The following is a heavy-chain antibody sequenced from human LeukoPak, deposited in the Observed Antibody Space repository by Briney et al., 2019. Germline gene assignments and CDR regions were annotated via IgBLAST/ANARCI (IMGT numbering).Heavy chain of an antibody. V-gene: IGHV3-30-3*01. D-gene: IGHD3-10*01. J-gene: IGHJ6*02. CDR3: ASQGGLLWFGELSGGMDV. Sequence: PGGSLRLSCAASGFTFRSYWMNWVRQAPGKGLEWVAFISYDGSNKYYADSVKGRFTISRDNSKNTLYLQMNSLRAEDTAVYYCASQGGLLWFGELSGGMDVWGQGTTVTVSS. CDR2: ISYDGSNK. CDR1: GFTFRSYW.